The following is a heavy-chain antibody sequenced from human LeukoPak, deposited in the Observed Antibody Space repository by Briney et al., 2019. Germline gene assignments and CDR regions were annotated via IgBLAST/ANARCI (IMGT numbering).Heavy chain of an antibody. D-gene: IGHD3-22*01. J-gene: IGHJ4*02. CDR1: GGSISSYY. CDR2: IYYSGST. Sequence: PSETLSLTCTVSGGSISSYYWSWIRQPPGKGLEWIGYIYYSGSTNYNPSLKSRVTISVDTSKNQFSLKPSSVTAADTAVYYCARSRLPHYYDSSGYFDYWGQGTLVTVSS. CDR3: ARSRLPHYYDSSGYFDY. V-gene: IGHV4-59*01.